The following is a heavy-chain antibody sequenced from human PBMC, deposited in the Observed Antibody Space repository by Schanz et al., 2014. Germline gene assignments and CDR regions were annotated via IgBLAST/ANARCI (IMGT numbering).Heavy chain of an antibody. D-gene: IGHD1-1*01. CDR3: ARDGVAATTDFEY. CDR2: LSFDSRHI. V-gene: IGHV3-21*06. Sequence: VQLVESGGGVVKPGGSLRLSCTASGFSFDSYNMNWVRQSPGKGLEWVAFLSFDSRHIYYADSVKGRFTISRDNAKSSLHLQRNSLRADDTAVYYCARDGVAATTDFEYWGQGALVTVSS. CDR1: GFSFDSYN. J-gene: IGHJ4*02.